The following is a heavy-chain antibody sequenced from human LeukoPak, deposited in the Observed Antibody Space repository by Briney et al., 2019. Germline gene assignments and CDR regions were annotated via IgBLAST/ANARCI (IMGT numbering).Heavy chain of an antibody. CDR1: GGSISSYTYY. Sequence: SETLSLTCTVSGGSISSYTYYWGWIRQPPGKGLEWIGSIYYSGSTYYNPSLKSRVTISVDTSKNQFSLKLSSVTAADTAVYYCARAIVVVTARSGVLNWFDPWGQGTLVTVSS. V-gene: IGHV4-39*01. J-gene: IGHJ5*02. CDR2: IYYSGST. CDR3: ARAIVVVTARSGVLNWFDP. D-gene: IGHD2-21*02.